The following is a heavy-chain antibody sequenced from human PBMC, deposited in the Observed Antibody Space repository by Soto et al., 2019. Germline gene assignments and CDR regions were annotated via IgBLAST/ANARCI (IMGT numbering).Heavy chain of an antibody. Sequence: GASVKVSCKASGGTFSSYAISWVRQAPGEGLEWMGGIIPIFGTANYAQKFQCRVTITADESTSTAYMELRSLRSEHTAVYYCARDLVTGTTEDWFDPWGQGTLVPVSS. V-gene: IGHV1-69*13. CDR1: GGTFSSYA. CDR3: ARDLVTGTTEDWFDP. D-gene: IGHD1-7*01. CDR2: IIPIFGTA. J-gene: IGHJ5*02.